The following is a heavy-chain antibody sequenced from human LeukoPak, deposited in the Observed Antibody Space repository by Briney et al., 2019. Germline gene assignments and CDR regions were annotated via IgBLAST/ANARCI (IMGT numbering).Heavy chain of an antibody. CDR1: GGSISSGGYY. Sequence: SETLSLTCTVSGGSISSGGYYWGWIRQPPGKGLEWIGSIYYSGSTYYNPSLKSRVTISVDTSKNQFSLKLSSVTAADTAVYYCARLNWFDPWGQGTLVTVSS. CDR2: IYYSGST. CDR3: ARLNWFDP. J-gene: IGHJ5*02. V-gene: IGHV4-39*07.